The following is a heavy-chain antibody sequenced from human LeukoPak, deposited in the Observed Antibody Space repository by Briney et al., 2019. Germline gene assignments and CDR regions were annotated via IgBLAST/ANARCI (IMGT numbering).Heavy chain of an antibody. CDR2: ISGSGGST. V-gene: IGHV3-23*01. D-gene: IGHD3-22*01. J-gene: IGHJ4*02. Sequence: GGSLRLSCAASGFTFSSYAMSWVRQAPGKGLEWVSAISGSGGSTYYADFVKGRFTISRDNSKNTLYLQMNSLRAEDTAVYYCAKGVGNHYYDSSGYYYVFDYWGQGTLVTVSS. CDR1: GFTFSSYA. CDR3: AKGVGNHYYDSSGYYYVFDY.